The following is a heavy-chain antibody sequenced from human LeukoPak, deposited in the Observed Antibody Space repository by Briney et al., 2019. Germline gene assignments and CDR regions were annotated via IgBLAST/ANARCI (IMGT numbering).Heavy chain of an antibody. V-gene: IGHV4-4*07. D-gene: IGHD1-26*01. Sequence: SETLSLTCTVSGGSISRYYWSWIRQPAGKGLEWIGLIYPSGSTNYNLSLKSRVTMSVDTSKNQFSLKVNSVTAADTAMYYCARGGASSLPFDYWGQGTLVTVSS. J-gene: IGHJ4*02. CDR2: IYPSGST. CDR3: ARGGASSLPFDY. CDR1: GGSISRYY.